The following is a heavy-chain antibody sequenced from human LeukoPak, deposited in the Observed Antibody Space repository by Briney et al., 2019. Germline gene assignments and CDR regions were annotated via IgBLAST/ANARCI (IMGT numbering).Heavy chain of an antibody. CDR3: ARDGTFDI. Sequence: ASVRVSCKASGYTFTGYYIHWLRQAPGQGLEWMGWINPNSGDTNSAQKLQGRVTMTRDTSINTAYMDLNRLTPDDTAVYYCARDGTFDIWGQGTMVTVSS. CDR1: GYTFTGYY. V-gene: IGHV1-2*02. J-gene: IGHJ3*02. CDR2: INPNSGDT.